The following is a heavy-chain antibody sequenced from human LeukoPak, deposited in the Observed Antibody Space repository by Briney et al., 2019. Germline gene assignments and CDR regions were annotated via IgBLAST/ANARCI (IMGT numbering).Heavy chain of an antibody. CDR1: GFTFSNYA. CDR2: ISVGSDIT. CDR3: ARDIAAAVSWTDY. D-gene: IGHD6-13*01. Sequence: GTSLRLSCEASGFTFSNYAMNWVRQAPGKGLQWVSTISVGSDITYYADSVKGRFTISRDNAKNSLYLQMNSLRAEDTAVYYCARDIAAAVSWTDYWGQGTLVTVSS. V-gene: IGHV3-23*01. J-gene: IGHJ4*02.